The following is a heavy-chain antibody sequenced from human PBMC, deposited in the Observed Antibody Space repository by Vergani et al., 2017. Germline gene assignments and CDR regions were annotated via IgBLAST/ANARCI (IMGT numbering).Heavy chain of an antibody. Sequence: EVQLLESGGGLVQPGGSLRLSCAASGFTFSSYAMSWVRQAPGKGLEWVSAISGSGGSTYYADSVKGRFTISRDNSKNTLYLQMNSLRAEETAVYYCAKKKAYAIRGSDYYYMDVWGKGTTVTVSS. V-gene: IGHV3-23*01. CDR1: GFTFSSYA. CDR3: AKKKAYAIRGSDYYYMDV. D-gene: IGHD2-8*01. CDR2: ISGSGGST. J-gene: IGHJ6*03.